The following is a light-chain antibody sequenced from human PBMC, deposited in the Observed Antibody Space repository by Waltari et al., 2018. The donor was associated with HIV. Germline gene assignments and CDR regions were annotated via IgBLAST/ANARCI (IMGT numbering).Light chain of an antibody. CDR3: QSYDSSLSGSGV. CDR1: RSTIGAGYD. V-gene: IGLV1-40*01. J-gene: IGLJ3*02. Sequence: QSVPTQPPSVSRAPGQRVTISCTGSRSTIGAGYDAHSYQQLPGTAPKLLIYGNSNRPSGVPDRFSGSKSGTSASLAITGLQAEDEADYYCQSYDSSLSGSGVFGGGTKLTVL. CDR2: GNS.